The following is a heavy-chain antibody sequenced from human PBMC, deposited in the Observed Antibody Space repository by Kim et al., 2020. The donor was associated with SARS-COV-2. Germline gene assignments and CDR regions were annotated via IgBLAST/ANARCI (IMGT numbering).Heavy chain of an antibody. V-gene: IGHV1-18*04. CDR2: ISAYNGNT. CDR1: GYTFTNYG. D-gene: IGHD6-19*01. CDR3: ARVVAGLDIGYFDY. J-gene: IGHJ4*02. Sequence: ASVKVSCKASGYTFTNYGINWVRQAPGQGLEWMGWISAYNGNTNYAQKLQGRVTMTTDTSTSTAYMELRTLRSDDTAVYYCARVVAGLDIGYFDYWGQGTLVTVSS.